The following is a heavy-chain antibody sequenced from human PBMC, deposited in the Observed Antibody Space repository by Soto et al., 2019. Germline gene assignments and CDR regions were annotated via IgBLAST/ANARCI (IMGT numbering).Heavy chain of an antibody. Sequence: QMHLVESGGGVVQPGRSLRLSCVASGFSFSNHGMHWVRQAPGKGLEWVAVISYDGSNKDYVESVKGPFTISRDNSKDTLDLQINSLRVEDTAVFYCARNSRATVAGAPDYWGQGTLVTVSS. CDR3: ARNSRATVAGAPDY. CDR2: ISYDGSNK. CDR1: GFSFSNHG. V-gene: IGHV3-30*03. J-gene: IGHJ4*02. D-gene: IGHD6-19*01.